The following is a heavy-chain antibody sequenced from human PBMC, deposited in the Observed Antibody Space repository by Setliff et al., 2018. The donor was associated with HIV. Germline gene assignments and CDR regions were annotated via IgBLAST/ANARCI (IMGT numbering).Heavy chain of an antibody. CDR3: ARWMTSRINRRHLRGDWFDP. CDR2: IFHSGST. D-gene: IGHD1-1*01. V-gene: IGHV4-38-2*01. J-gene: IGHJ5*02. Sequence: SETLSLTCAVSGYSIRSGYYWGWIRQSPGKGLEWIGSIFHSGSTYTSPSLRSRVAMSVDTSKNQFSLNLNSVTAADTAVYYCARWMTSRINRRHLRGDWFDPWGQGSLVTVSS. CDR1: GYSIRSGYY.